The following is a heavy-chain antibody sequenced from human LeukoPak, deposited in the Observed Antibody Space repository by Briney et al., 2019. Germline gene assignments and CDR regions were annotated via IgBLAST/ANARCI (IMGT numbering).Heavy chain of an antibody. CDR2: IYSGGST. V-gene: IGHV3-53*01. D-gene: IGHD1-26*01. CDR1: GFTVSSNY. CDR3: ARGVGAKDRSMDV. J-gene: IGHJ6*02. Sequence: GGSLRLSCAASGFTVSSNYMSWVRQAPGKGLEWVSVIYSGGSTYYADSVKGRFTISRDNSKNTLYLQMNSLRAEDTAVYYCARGVGAKDRSMDVWGQGTTVTVSS.